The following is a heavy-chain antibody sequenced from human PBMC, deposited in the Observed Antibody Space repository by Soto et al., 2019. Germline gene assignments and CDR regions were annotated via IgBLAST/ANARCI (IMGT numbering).Heavy chain of an antibody. J-gene: IGHJ5*02. V-gene: IGHV4-59*01. D-gene: IGHD3-10*01. CDR2: IYYSGST. Sequence: SETLSLTCTVSGGSISSYYWSWIRQPPGKGLEWIGYIYYSGSTNYNPSLKSRVTISVDTSKNQFSLKLSSVTAADTAVYYCARGKYYYGSGSYFWFDPWGQGTLVTVSS. CDR1: GGSISSYY. CDR3: ARGKYYYGSGSYFWFDP.